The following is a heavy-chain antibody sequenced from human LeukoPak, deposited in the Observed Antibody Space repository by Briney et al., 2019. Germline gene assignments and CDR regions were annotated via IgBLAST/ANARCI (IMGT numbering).Heavy chain of an antibody. D-gene: IGHD3-22*01. CDR1: GDSVSRSSYY. J-gene: IGHJ4*02. V-gene: IGHV4-39*01. Sequence: TSETLSLTCTVSGDSVSRSSYYWGWIRQPPGKGLEWIGSIYYSGSTYHNPSLKSRVTISVDTSKNQFSLKMRSVTAADTAVYYCASRSLFYDSSGYYWWGQGTLVTVSS. CDR3: ASRSLFYDSSGYYW. CDR2: IYYSGST.